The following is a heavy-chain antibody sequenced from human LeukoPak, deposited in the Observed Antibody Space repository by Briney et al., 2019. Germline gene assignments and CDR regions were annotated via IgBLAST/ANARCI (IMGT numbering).Heavy chain of an antibody. Sequence: AAVTDSRKDSGCTYRNYVITWLRPAPGQGLDWMGGINPMFGSADYAQKFQGRLTITADEPTSTAYMELSSLRAEDTAVYYCATGGSWILNWFDPWGQGTLVTVSS. D-gene: IGHD6-13*01. CDR3: ATGGSWILNWFDP. CDR1: GCTYRNYV. J-gene: IGHJ5*02. V-gene: IGHV1-69*13. CDR2: INPMFGSA.